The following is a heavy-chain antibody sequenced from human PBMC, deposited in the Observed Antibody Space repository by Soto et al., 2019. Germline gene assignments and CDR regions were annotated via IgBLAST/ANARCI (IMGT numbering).Heavy chain of an antibody. Sequence: SVKVSCKASRYSFPTYAIHWVRQAPGQGLEWMGRINTINGIANYAQKFQGRVTITADKSTSTAYMELSSLRSEDTAVYYCAREEPDYDSSGLIWGQRTMVTVSS. D-gene: IGHD3-22*01. V-gene: IGHV1-69*04. J-gene: IGHJ3*02. CDR3: AREEPDYDSSGLI. CDR1: RYSFPTYA. CDR2: INTINGIA.